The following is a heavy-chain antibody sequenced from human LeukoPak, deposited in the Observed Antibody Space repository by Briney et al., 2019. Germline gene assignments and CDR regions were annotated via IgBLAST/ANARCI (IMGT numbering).Heavy chain of an antibody. D-gene: IGHD6-13*01. J-gene: IGHJ3*02. CDR1: GYTFTSYD. CDR3: ARGSSSSWLGPDAFDI. Sequence: ASVKVSCKASGYTFTSYDINWVRQATGQGLEWMGWMNPNSGNTGYAQKFQGRVTITRNTSISTAYMELSSLRSEDTAVYYCARGSSSSWLGPDAFDIWGQGTMVTVSS. CDR2: MNPNSGNT. V-gene: IGHV1-8*03.